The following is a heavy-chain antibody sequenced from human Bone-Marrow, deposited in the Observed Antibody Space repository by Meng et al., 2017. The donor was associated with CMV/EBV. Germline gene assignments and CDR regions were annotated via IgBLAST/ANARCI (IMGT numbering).Heavy chain of an antibody. D-gene: IGHD6-13*01. Sequence: SVKVSCKASGGTFSSYAISWVRQAPGQGLEWMGGIIPIRGIANYAQKFQGRVTITADKSTSTDYMELSSLRSEDTAVYYFARVNVGSRWPYYYYYGMDVWGQGTTVTVSS. CDR2: IIPIRGIA. CDR1: GGTFSSYA. CDR3: ARVNVGSRWPYYYYYGMDV. J-gene: IGHJ6*02. V-gene: IGHV1-69*10.